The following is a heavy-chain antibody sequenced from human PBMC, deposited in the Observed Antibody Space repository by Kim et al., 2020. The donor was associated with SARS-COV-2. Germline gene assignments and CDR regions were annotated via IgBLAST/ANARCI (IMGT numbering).Heavy chain of an antibody. V-gene: IGHV4-59*13. D-gene: IGHD3-22*01. Sequence: SETLSLTCTVSGGSISSYYWSWIRQPPGKGLEWIGYIYYSGSTNYNPSLKSRVTISVDTSKNQFSLKLSSVTAADTAVYYCARVYYDSSGYCFDYWGQGTLVTVSS. CDR2: IYYSGST. CDR1: GGSISSYY. J-gene: IGHJ4*02. CDR3: ARVYYDSSGYCFDY.